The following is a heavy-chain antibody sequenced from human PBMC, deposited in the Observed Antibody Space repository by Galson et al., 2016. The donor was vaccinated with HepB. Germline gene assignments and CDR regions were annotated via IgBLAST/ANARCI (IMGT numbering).Heavy chain of an antibody. D-gene: IGHD3-10*01. V-gene: IGHV2-5*02. CDR1: GFSLSTSGVG. J-gene: IGHJ5*02. Sequence: PPLVKPTQTLTLTCTFSGFSLSTSGVGVGWIRQPPGKALEWLALIYWDDYQRYSPSLKSRLTITKDTSKNQVALTMTNMNPVDTATYYCAHRRVVQGVIRWFDPWGQGTLVTVSS. CDR2: IYWDDYQ. CDR3: AHRRVVQGVIRWFDP.